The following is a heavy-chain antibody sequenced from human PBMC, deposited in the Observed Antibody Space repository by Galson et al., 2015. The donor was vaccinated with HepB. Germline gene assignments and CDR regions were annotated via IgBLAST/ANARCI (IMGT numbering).Heavy chain of an antibody. CDR3: ARDGDTSQWLRFDDTSDAFDI. Sequence: SVKVSCKASGYTFTSYAMHWVRQAPGQRLEWMGWINAGNGNTKYSQKFQGRVTITRDTSASTAYMELSSLRSEDTAVYYCARDGDTSQWLRFDDTSDAFDIWGQGTMVTVSS. D-gene: IGHD5-12*01. J-gene: IGHJ3*02. CDR2: INAGNGNT. CDR1: GYTFTSYA. V-gene: IGHV1-3*01.